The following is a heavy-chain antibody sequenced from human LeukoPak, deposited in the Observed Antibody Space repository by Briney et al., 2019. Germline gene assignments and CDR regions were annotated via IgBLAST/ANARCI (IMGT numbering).Heavy chain of an antibody. CDR3: AREATVTPGWFDP. CDR2: IYYSGST. V-gene: IGHV4-31*03. J-gene: IGHJ5*02. CDR1: GGSISSGGYY. D-gene: IGHD4-17*01. Sequence: SETLSLTCTVSGGSISSGGYYWSWIRQHPGKGLEWIGYIYYSGSTYYNPSLKSRVTISVDTSKNQFSLKLSSVTAADTAVYDCAREATVTPGWFDPWGQGTLVTVSS.